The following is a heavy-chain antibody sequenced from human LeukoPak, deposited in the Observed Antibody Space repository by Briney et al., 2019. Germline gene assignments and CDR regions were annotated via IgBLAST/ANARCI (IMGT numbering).Heavy chain of an antibody. CDR2: ISSSSSYM. CDR1: GFTFSSYS. V-gene: IGHV3-21*01. CDR3: ARDSDSSSWYVRAFDI. Sequence: GGSLRLSCAASGFTFSSYSMNWVRQAPGKGLEWVSSISSSSSYMYYADSVKGRFTISRDNAKNSLYLQMNSLRAEDTAVYYCARDSDSSSWYVRAFDIWGQGTMVTVSS. D-gene: IGHD6-13*01. J-gene: IGHJ3*02.